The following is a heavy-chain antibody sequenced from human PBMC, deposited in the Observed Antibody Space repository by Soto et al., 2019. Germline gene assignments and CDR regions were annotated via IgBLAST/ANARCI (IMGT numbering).Heavy chain of an antibody. V-gene: IGHV4-39*02. D-gene: IGHD3-22*01. Sequence: HLQLQESGPGLVKPSETLSLTCTVSGDSISSSNYYWGWIRQPPGKGLEWIANIYYSGTTYYNPSLKSLVTISVATSKNHFSPKLTSLTAGDTAIYYCARSNSGYYKWFDPWGQGTLVTVSS. CDR2: IYYSGTT. CDR3: ARSNSGYYKWFDP. J-gene: IGHJ5*02. CDR1: GDSISSSNYY.